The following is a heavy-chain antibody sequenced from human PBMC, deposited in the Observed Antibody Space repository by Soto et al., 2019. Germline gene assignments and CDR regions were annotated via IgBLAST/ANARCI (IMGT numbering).Heavy chain of an antibody. CDR1: GFAFSSHP. D-gene: IGHD6-6*01. J-gene: IGHJ3*02. Sequence: QPGGSLRLSCTGSGFAFSSHPMSWVRQAPERGLEWVSGISDGGDLTYNADSVRGRFTISRDNSKNSLFLQMNSLRVEDTAVYYCARRAFGSSRSFDIWRQGTMVTVSS. CDR2: ISDGGDLT. CDR3: ARRAFGSSRSFDI. V-gene: IGHV3-23*01.